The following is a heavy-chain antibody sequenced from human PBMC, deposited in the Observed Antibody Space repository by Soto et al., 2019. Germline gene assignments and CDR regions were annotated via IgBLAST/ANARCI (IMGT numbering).Heavy chain of an antibody. D-gene: IGHD3-10*01. CDR3: ARDLCPLGSGSPCPTVGMDL. CDR2: LKPDNGGT. Sequence: QVQLVQSGAEVKPPGASVKVSCKASGYTFTGHYMHWVRQVSGRRLEFLGWLKPDNGGTYYAPKFEGRVTFARDTSTTTAYMEMSGLHCDDTAVYFCARDLCPLGSGSPCPTVGMDLWGQGTTVAVSS. V-gene: IGHV1-2*02. J-gene: IGHJ6*02. CDR1: GYTFTGHY.